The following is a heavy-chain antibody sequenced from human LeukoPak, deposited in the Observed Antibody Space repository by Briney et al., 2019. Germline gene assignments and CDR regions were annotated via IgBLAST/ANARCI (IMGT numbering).Heavy chain of an antibody. D-gene: IGHD3-22*01. J-gene: IGHJ3*02. Sequence: SETLSLTCTVSGYSISSGYYWGWIRQPPGKGLEWIGSIYYSGSTYYNPSLKSRVTISVDTSKNQFSLKLSSVTAADTAVYYCARASPDYYDSSGYYYGSAFDIWGQGTMVTVSS. CDR2: IYYSGST. CDR3: ARASPDYYDSSGYYYGSAFDI. CDR1: GYSISSGYY. V-gene: IGHV4-38-2*02.